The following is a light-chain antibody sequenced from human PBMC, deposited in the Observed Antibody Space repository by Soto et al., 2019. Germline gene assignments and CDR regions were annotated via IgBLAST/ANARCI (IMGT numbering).Light chain of an antibody. CDR3: AAWDDSLNAVV. V-gene: IGLV1-44*01. CDR2: SND. Sequence: QSVLTQPPSASGTPGQRVTISCSGSSSNIGSNTVNWYQHLPGTAPKLLIYSNDQRPSGVPHRFSGSKSGTSASLAISGLQSEDEADYYCAAWDDSLNAVVFGGGTKLTVL. CDR1: SSNIGSNT. J-gene: IGLJ2*01.